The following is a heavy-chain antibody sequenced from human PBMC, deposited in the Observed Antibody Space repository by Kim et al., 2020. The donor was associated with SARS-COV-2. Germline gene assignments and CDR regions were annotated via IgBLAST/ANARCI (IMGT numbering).Heavy chain of an antibody. V-gene: IGHV1-18*01. D-gene: IGHD3-10*01. Sequence: ASVKVSCKASGYTFTSYGISWVRQAPGQGLEWMGWISAYNGNTNYAQKLQGRVTMTTDTSTSTAYMELRSLRSDDTAVYYCARELLWFGELFPNKDVYYYYGMDVWGQGTTVTVSS. CDR1: GYTFTSYG. J-gene: IGHJ6*02. CDR2: ISAYNGNT. CDR3: ARELLWFGELFPNKDVYYYYGMDV.